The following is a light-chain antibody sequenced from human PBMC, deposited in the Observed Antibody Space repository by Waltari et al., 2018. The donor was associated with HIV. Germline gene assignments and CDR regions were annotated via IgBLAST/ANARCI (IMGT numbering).Light chain of an antibody. CDR3: QQFDTYYT. Sequence: DIRMTQSPSTLSASIGDRVTITCRASQNIGNSLAWYPQKPGQAPKLLISLASSLERGVPIRFSGSGSGSEFTLTISSLQNEDFATYYCQQFDTYYTFGPGTRLE. CDR1: QNIGNS. CDR2: LAS. J-gene: IGKJ2*01. V-gene: IGKV1-5*03.